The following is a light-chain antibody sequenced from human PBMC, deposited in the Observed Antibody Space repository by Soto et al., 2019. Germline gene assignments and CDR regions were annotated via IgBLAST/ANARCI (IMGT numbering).Light chain of an antibody. CDR2: AVS. J-gene: IGLJ2*01. Sequence: QSALTQPASVSGSPGQSITISCTGTNSDVGGHNYVSWYQHHPGKAPKLMIYAVSNRPSGVSNRFSGSKSANTASLTISGLQAEDEADYYCSSYTSSSPVVFGGGTKLTVL. CDR3: SSYTSSSPVV. CDR1: NSDVGGHNY. V-gene: IGLV2-14*03.